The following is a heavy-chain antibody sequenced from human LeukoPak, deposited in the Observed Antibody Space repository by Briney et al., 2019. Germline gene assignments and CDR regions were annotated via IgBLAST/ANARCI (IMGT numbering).Heavy chain of an antibody. V-gene: IGHV3-23*03. CDR2: IYSGGST. D-gene: IGHD1-14*01. CDR3: AKDLGGPPEGYFDY. CDR1: GFTFSSYA. J-gene: IGHJ4*02. Sequence: GGSLRLSSAASGFTFSSYAMSWVRQAPGKGLEWVSVIYSGGSTYYADSVKGRFTISRDSSENTLYLQMNSLRAEDTAVYYCAKDLGGPPEGYFDYWGQGTLVTVSS.